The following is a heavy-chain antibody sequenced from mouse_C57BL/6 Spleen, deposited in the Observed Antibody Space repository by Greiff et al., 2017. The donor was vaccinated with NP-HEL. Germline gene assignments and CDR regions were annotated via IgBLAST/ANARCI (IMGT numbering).Heavy chain of an antibody. V-gene: IGHV1-9*01. CDR3: ARYYYRSSPGFAY. D-gene: IGHD1-1*01. Sequence: VKVVESGAELMKPGASVKLSCKATGYTFTGYWIEWVKQRPGHGLEWIGEILPGSGSTNYNEKFKGKATFTAETSSNTAYTQLSSLTTEDSAIYYCARYYYRSSPGFAYWGQGTLFTVSA. CDR2: ILPGSGST. J-gene: IGHJ3*01. CDR1: GYTFTGYW.